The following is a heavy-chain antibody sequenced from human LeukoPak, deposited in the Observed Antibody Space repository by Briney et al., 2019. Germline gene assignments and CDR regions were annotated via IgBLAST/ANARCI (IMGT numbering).Heavy chain of an antibody. CDR3: ARGQYSGSCFDN. V-gene: IGHV4-59*01. Sequence: SETLSLTCTVSGGSISSYYWSWIRQPPGKGLEWIGYVYSSGSTNYNPSVKSRVTISVDTSKNQFSLKVSSVTAADTAVYYCARGQYSGSCFDNWGQGSLVTVSS. J-gene: IGHJ4*02. CDR2: VYSSGST. CDR1: GGSISSYY. D-gene: IGHD1-26*01.